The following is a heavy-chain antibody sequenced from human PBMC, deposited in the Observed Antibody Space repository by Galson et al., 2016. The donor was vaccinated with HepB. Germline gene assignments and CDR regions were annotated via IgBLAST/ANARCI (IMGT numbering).Heavy chain of an antibody. Sequence: SLRLSCAASGFTFSAYAMHWVRQAPGKGLEWLAVMSYDGNIKQYADSVKGRFTISRHNSKNTLYLYMNNLTAGDTAIYYSGKHGGFDYWGQGALVTVSS. D-gene: IGHD3-16*01. CDR3: GKHGGFDY. CDR1: GFTFSAYA. CDR2: MSYDGNIK. J-gene: IGHJ4*02. V-gene: IGHV3-30-3*01.